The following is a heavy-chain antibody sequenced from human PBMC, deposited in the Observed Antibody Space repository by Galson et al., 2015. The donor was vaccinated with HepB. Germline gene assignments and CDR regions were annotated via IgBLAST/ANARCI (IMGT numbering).Heavy chain of an antibody. J-gene: IGHJ6*03. CDR2: IYPAGST. Sequence: GLEWVSVIYPAGSTFYADSVKRRFTISRDNSKNTLSLQMNSLRAEDTAVYYCAREATAAGWTYMDVWGKGTTVTVSS. CDR3: AREATAAGWTYMDV. V-gene: IGHV3-53*01. D-gene: IGHD6-13*01.